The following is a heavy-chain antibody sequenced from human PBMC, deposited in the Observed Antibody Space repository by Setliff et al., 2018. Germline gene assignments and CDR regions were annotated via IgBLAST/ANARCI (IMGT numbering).Heavy chain of an antibody. CDR3: SRLVRFCTRTSCQKLSGGEF. Sequence: EASVKVSCKTSGYTFTAYGIAWVRQAPGQGLEWMGWISPHTGNTYYTPSLHGRVTLTTDTSTSTAYMELRSLGSDDTAVYYCSRLVRFCTRTSCQKLSGGEFWGQGTLVTVSS. J-gene: IGHJ4*02. CDR1: GYTFTAYG. CDR2: ISPHTGNT. V-gene: IGHV1-18*01. D-gene: IGHD2-2*01.